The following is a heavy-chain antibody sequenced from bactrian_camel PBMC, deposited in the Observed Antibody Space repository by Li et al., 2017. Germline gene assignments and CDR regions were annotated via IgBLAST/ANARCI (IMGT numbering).Heavy chain of an antibody. V-gene: IGHV3-2*01. J-gene: IGHJ4*01. D-gene: IGHD2*01. CDR3: AAGLLYYSGRYNCNVADYSF. CDR2: FYHGTSST. CDR1: GFTYSGNC. Sequence: LVESGGDSVQAGGSLRLSCAASGFTYSGNCMAWFRQSPGKEREVVAIFYHGTSSTYYDDATTYAASVRGRFTISQDNVKNTLYLQMSSLKPEDTAMYYCAAGLLYYSGRYNCNVADYSFWGQGTQVTVS.